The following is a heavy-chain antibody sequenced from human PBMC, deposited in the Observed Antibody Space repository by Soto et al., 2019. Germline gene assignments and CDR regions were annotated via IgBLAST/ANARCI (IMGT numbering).Heavy chain of an antibody. V-gene: IGHV4-30-4*01. D-gene: IGHD2-2*01. CDR1: GGSISSGDYY. CDR3: ARSLAPPASLDA. Sequence: SETLSLTCTVSGGSISSGDYYWSWIRQPPGKGLEWIGYIYYSGSTYYNPSLKSRVSISVDTSKNEFSLKLSSVTAADTAVYHGARSLAPPASLDAWGQGTLVTVSS. J-gene: IGHJ4*02. CDR2: IYYSGST.